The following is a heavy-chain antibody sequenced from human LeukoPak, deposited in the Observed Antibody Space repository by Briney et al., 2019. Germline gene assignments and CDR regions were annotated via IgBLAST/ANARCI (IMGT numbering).Heavy chain of an antibody. J-gene: IGHJ5*02. D-gene: IGHD3-16*01. V-gene: IGHV4-39*02. CDR2: IYSSGNS. CDR3: ARRGIWDLQIGNWFDP. Sequence: SETLSLTCSISGDSITTNSYWRAWIRQSPGKGLEWIGSIYSSGNSYYNPSLKSRASISPDTSKNHYSLSLTSVTAADTAVYYCARRGIWDLQIGNWFDPWGQGILVTVSS. CDR1: GDSITTNSYW.